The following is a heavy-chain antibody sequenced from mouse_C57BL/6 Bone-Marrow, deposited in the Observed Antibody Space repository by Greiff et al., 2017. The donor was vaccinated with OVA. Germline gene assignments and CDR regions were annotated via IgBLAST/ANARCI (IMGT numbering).Heavy chain of an antibody. V-gene: IGHV1-74*01. D-gene: IGHD1-1*01. J-gene: IGHJ4*01. CDR1: GYTFTSYW. Sequence: QVQLQQPGAELVKPGASVKVSCKASGYTFTSYWMHWVKQRPGQGLEWIGMIHPSDSDTNYNQKFKGKATLTVDKSSSTAYMQLSSLTSEDSAVYYGAIHYYYGRDYAMDYWGQGTSVTVSA. CDR2: IHPSDSDT. CDR3: AIHYYYGRDYAMDY.